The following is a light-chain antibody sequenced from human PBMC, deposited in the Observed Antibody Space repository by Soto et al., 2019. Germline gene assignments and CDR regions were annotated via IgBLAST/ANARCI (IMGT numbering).Light chain of an antibody. CDR1: QIIGNNY. CDR3: QQCAYSPRT. V-gene: IGKV3-20*01. Sequence: EIVLTQSPDTLSLSPGERATISCRASQIIGNNYLAWYQQKPGQAPRLLIDAASRRATGIPDRFTGSGSGADFALTISRLEPEDFAVYYCQQCAYSPRTFGQGTKVEVK. J-gene: IGKJ1*01. CDR2: AAS.